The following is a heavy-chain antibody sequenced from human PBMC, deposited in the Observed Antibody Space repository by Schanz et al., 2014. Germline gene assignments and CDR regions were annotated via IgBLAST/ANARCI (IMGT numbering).Heavy chain of an antibody. V-gene: IGHV3-20*04. CDR3: AKNRAGGYESFLDS. CDR1: GFTFSTYA. Sequence: EVQLVESGGSLVQPGGSLRLSCSASGFTFSTYAMSWVRQAPGKGLEWVSGINWNGGDTSYADSVKGRFTISRDNSKNSLYLQMDSLRSEDTALYYCAKNRAGGYESFLDSWGQGTLVTVSS. CDR2: INWNGGDT. J-gene: IGHJ4*02. D-gene: IGHD5-12*01.